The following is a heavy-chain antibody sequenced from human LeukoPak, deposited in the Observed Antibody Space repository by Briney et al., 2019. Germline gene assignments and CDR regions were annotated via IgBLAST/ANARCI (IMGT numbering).Heavy chain of an antibody. J-gene: IGHJ3*01. CDR2: IIPVFDRP. D-gene: IGHD1-26*01. Sequence: SVKVSCKASGGTFSNHAVSWVRQAPGQGLEWMGGIIPVFDRPTYAQKFEGRVTITADKSTNTTYMEISSLTSDDTAVYYCARDAQWELRAFDVWGQGTVVIVSS. CDR3: ARDAQWELRAFDV. V-gene: IGHV1-69*06. CDR1: GGTFSNHA.